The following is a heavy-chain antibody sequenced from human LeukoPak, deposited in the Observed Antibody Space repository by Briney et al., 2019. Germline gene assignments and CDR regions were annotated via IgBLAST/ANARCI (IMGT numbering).Heavy chain of an antibody. V-gene: IGHV3-23*01. D-gene: IGHD3-10*01. CDR2: ISGSGGST. CDR1: GFTFSSYA. Sequence: PGGSLRLSCAASGFTFSSYAMSWVRQAPGKGLEWVSAISGSGGSTYYADSVKGRFTISRDNSRDTLYLQMNSLRAEDTAVYYCARDNGSGKYYFDYWGQGTLVTVSS. J-gene: IGHJ4*02. CDR3: ARDNGSGKYYFDY.